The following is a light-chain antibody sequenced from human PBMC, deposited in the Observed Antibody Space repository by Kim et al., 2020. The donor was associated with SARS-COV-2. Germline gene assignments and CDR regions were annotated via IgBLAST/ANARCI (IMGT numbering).Light chain of an antibody. CDR1: QSVSSY. J-gene: IGKJ4*01. Sequence: DIVMTQSPATLSVSPGERATLSCRASQSVSSYLAWYQQKPGQAPRLLIYGASTRAAGIPARFSGSGSGTEFTLTISSLQSEDFAVYYCHQYNNWPPLTFGGGTKWISN. CDR2: GAS. CDR3: HQYNNWPPLT. V-gene: IGKV3-15*01.